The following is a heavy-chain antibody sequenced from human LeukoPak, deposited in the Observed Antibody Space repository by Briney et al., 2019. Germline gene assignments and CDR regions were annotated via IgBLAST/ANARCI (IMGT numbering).Heavy chain of an antibody. CDR3: AELGITMIGGV. CDR2: ISSSGSTI. D-gene: IGHD3-10*02. J-gene: IGHJ6*04. V-gene: IGHV3-48*04. CDR1: GFTFSSYS. Sequence: GGSLRLSCAASGFTFSSYSMNWVRQAPGKGLEWVAYISSSGSTIYYADSVKGRFTISRDNAKNSLYLQMNSLRAEDTAVYYCAELGITMIGGVWGKGTTVTISS.